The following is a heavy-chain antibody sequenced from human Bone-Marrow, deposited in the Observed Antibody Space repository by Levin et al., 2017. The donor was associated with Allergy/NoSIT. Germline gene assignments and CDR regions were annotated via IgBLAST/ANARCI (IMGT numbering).Heavy chain of an antibody. Sequence: KISCKASGGTFSSYAISWVRQAPGQGLEWMGGIIPIFGTANYAQKFQGRVTITADKSTSTAYMELSSLRSEDTAVYYCATDFGNPAKAFDPWGQGTLVTVSS. CDR3: ATDFGNPAKAFDP. D-gene: IGHD4-23*01. CDR2: IIPIFGTA. V-gene: IGHV1-69*06. J-gene: IGHJ5*02. CDR1: GGTFSSYA.